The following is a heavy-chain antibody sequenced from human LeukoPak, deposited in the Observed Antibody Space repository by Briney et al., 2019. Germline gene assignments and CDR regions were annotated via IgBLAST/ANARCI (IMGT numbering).Heavy chain of an antibody. CDR3: AKPARTDAFDI. D-gene: IGHD1-14*01. CDR1: GFTFNNYA. Sequence: GGSLRLSCAASGFTFNNYAMNWVRQAPGKGLEWVSSISGSGGNTYYADSVKGRFTISRDNSKNTLYLQMNSLRAEATAVYYCAKPARTDAFDIWGQGTMITVSS. CDR2: ISGSGGNT. V-gene: IGHV3-23*01. J-gene: IGHJ3*02.